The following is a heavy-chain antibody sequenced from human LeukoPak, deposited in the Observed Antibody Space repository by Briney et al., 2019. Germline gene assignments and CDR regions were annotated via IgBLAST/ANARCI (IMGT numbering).Heavy chain of an antibody. CDR1: GFIFDDFS. CDR3: TKATTRRVPAARIDS. D-gene: IGHD6-13*01. J-gene: IGHJ4*02. V-gene: IGHV3-9*01. Sequence: GRSLRLSCAASGFIFDDFSMFWVRQAPGKGLEGVSSITWHGRSTAYADSVRGRFTISRDNAKNSLYLQMNSLRPEDTAFYYCTKATTRRVPAARIDSWGQGTLVTVSS. CDR2: ITWHGRST.